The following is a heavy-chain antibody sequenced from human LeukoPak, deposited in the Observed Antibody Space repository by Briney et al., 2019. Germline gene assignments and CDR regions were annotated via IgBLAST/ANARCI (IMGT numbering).Heavy chain of an antibody. V-gene: IGHV4-39*07. Sequence: PWETLSLTCTVSGGSISSSSYYWGWLRQPPGKGLEWIVSIYYSGSTYDNPSLSRRITITVNTHNTQYFLKHSSVTAATPACYFCARVTGYMIEDYFDYWGQGTLVTVSS. D-gene: IGHD3-22*01. CDR3: ARVTGYMIEDYFDY. CDR1: GGSISSSSYY. J-gene: IGHJ4*02. CDR2: IYYSGST.